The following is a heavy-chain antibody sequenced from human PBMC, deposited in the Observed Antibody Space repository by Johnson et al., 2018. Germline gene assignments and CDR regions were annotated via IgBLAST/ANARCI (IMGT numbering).Heavy chain of an antibody. CDR3: ALLVDDYYYGMEV. Sequence: VQLVESGGGLVKPGESLKISCKGSGYSFTSYWIGWVRQMPGKGLEWMGIIYPGDSDTRYSPAFQGQVTISADKYIRTAYLQWGSLKASDTALNYCALLVDDYYYGMEVWGQGTTVTVSS. J-gene: IGHJ6*02. D-gene: IGHD2-15*01. CDR1: GYSFTSYW. V-gene: IGHV5-51*01. CDR2: IYPGDSDT.